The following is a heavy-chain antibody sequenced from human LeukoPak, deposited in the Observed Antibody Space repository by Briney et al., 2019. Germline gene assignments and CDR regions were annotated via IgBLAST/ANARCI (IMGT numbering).Heavy chain of an antibody. J-gene: IGHJ4*02. CDR2: IDPTGRSV. CDR1: GFSFSSYG. Sequence: GGSLRLSCAASGFSFSSYGMNWVRQAPGQGLEWVSYIDPTGRSVYYADSVKGRFTVSRDNANHSVFLQMNSLRDDDTAVYFCARKLAFWGQGTLVTVSS. CDR3: ARKLAF. V-gene: IGHV3-48*02.